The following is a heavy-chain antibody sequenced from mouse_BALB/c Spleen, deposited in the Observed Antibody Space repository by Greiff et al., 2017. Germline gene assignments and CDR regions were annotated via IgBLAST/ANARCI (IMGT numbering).Heavy chain of an antibody. D-gene: IGHD2-3*01. V-gene: IGHV1-15*01. Sequence: QVQLKESGAELVRPGASVTLSCKASGYTFTDYEMHWVKQTPVHGLEWIGAIDPETGGTAYNQKFKGKATLTADKSSSTAYMELRSLTSEDSAVYYCTRGGYYEIRYWGQGTLVTVSA. CDR1: GYTFTDYE. CDR2: IDPETGGT. J-gene: IGHJ3*01. CDR3: TRGGYYEIRY.